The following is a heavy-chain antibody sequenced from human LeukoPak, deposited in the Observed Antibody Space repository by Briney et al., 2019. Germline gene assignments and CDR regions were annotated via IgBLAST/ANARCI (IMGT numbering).Heavy chain of an antibody. J-gene: IGHJ4*02. D-gene: IGHD6-19*01. V-gene: IGHV3-30*18. Sequence: GESLRLSCAASGFTLSSYGMHWVRQAPGRGLEWVAAISYDGSNKYYADSVKDRFTIHRDNPNNPRSMQMNLLRAEDTAVYYCAKELYSSGSITFDYWGQGTLVTVSS. CDR1: GFTLSSYG. CDR3: AKELYSSGSITFDY. CDR2: ISYDGSNK.